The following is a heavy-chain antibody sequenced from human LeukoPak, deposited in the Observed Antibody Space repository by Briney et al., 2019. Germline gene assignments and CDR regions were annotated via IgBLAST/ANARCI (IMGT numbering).Heavy chain of an antibody. CDR1: GYRFTVYY. V-gene: IGHV1-2*02. CDR2: INPNNGGT. Sequence: LEASVKVSCKPSGYRFTVYYMHFVRQAPGQGLEWMGWINPNNGGTNYAQTFQGRVIMTRDTSISTVYMELSRLRSDDTAVYYCARDSVRVFDKWGQGTQVTVSS. J-gene: IGHJ4*02. CDR3: ARDSVRVFDK.